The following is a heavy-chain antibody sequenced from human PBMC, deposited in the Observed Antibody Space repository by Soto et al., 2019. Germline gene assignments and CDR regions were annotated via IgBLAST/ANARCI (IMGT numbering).Heavy chain of an antibody. CDR2: ISYDENNK. Sequence: VQLVESGGGVVQPGRSLRLSCAASGFIFSSYGMHWVRQAPGKGLDWVAVISYDENNKYYADSVKGRFTISRDNSKNPLYLQMNSLRAKDTAVYYCAKSEYSNSARPDYYYGMDVWGQGTTVSVSS. CDR1: GFIFSSYG. D-gene: IGHD4-4*01. J-gene: IGHJ6*02. V-gene: IGHV3-30*18. CDR3: AKSEYSNSARPDYYYGMDV.